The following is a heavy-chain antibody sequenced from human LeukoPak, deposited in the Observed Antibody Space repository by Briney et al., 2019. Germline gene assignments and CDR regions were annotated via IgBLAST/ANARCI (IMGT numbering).Heavy chain of an antibody. Sequence: ASVKVSCKASGYTFSSYYMHWVRQAPGQGLEWMGWMNPNSGNTGYAQKFQGRVTMTRNTSISTAYMELSSLRSEDTAVYYCARVSGYYMDVWGKGTTVTVSS. CDR3: ARVSGYYMDV. CDR2: MNPNSGNT. V-gene: IGHV1-8*02. D-gene: IGHD1-26*01. CDR1: GYTFSSYY. J-gene: IGHJ6*03.